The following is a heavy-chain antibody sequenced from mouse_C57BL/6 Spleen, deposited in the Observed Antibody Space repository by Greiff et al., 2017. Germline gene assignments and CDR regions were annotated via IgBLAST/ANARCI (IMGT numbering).Heavy chain of an antibody. D-gene: IGHD2-5*01. CDR1: GYTFTDYT. CDR2: INPNNGGT. CDR3: ARKDSNYYAMDY. V-gene: IGHV1-22*01. Sequence: DVHLVESGPELVKPGASVKMSCKASGYTFTDYTMHWVKQSHGKSLEWIGYINPNNGGTSYNQKFKGKATLTVNKSSSTAYMELRSLTSEDFAVYYCARKDSNYYAMDYWGQGTSVTVSS. J-gene: IGHJ4*01.